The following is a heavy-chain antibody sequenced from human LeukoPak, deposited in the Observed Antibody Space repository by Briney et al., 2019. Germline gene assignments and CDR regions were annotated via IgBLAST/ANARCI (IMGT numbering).Heavy chain of an antibody. CDR1: GGTFISYA. J-gene: IGHJ3*02. V-gene: IGHV1-69*01. D-gene: IGHD2-21*01. CDR3: AILPNIVVVIADAFDI. CDR2: IIPIFGTA. Sequence: SVKVSCKASGGTFISYAISWVRQAPGQGLEWMGGIIPIFGTANYAQKFQGRVTITADESTSTAYMELSSLRSEDTAVYYCAILPNIVVVIADAFDIWGQGTMVTVSS.